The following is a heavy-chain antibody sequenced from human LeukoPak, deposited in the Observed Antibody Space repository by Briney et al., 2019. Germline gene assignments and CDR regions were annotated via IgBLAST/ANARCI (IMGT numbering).Heavy chain of an antibody. Sequence: PSETLSLTCAVYGGSFSGYYWSWIRQPPGKGLEWVSSISDNGGNTYYADSVKGRFTISRDNSKNTLYLQMNSLRVEDAAVYYCANEYSKGDVWGQGTMVTVSS. CDR3: ANEYSKGDV. J-gene: IGHJ3*01. CDR2: ISDNGGNT. V-gene: IGHV3-23*01. CDR1: GGSFSGYY. D-gene: IGHD1-26*01.